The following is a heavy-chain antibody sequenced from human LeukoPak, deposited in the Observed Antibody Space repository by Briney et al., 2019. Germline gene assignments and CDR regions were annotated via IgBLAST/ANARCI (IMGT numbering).Heavy chain of an antibody. CDR3: ARDHSISWSNFDY. CDR1: GGSISSYY. J-gene: IGHJ4*02. V-gene: IGHV4-4*07. CDR2: IYSGGST. Sequence: PSETLSLTCSVSGGSISSYYWSWLRQPAGKGLEWIGRIYSGGSTNYNPSLKSRVTMSVDTSKKQFSLKVSSVTAADTAVYYCARDHSISWSNFDYWGQGTLVTISS. D-gene: IGHD6-13*01.